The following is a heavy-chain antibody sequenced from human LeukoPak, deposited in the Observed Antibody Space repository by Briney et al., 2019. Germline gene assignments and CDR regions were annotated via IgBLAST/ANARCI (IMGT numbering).Heavy chain of an antibody. CDR2: IIPIFGTA. CDR1: GGTFSSYA. D-gene: IGHD6-13*01. CDR3: ARGRGAAGTGNNWFDA. V-gene: IGHV1-69*05. Sequence: SVKVSCKASGGTFSSYAISWVRQAPGQGLEGRGGIIPIFGTANYAQKFQGRVTITTDESTSTAYMELSSLRSEDTAVYYCARGRGAAGTGNNWFDAGGQGTLVTVSA. J-gene: IGHJ5*02.